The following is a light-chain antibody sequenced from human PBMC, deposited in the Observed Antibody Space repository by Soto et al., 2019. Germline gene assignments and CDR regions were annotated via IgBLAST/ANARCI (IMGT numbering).Light chain of an antibody. CDR1: SSDVGGYDF. CDR3: SSYGRYYSRV. Sequence: QSVLTQPASGSGSPGQAITISCSGTSSDVGGYDFVSWYQQHAGRAPKLLSYEVSRRPPGVSNRFSGSKSGNTASLTISGLQAEDEADYYCSSYGRYYSRVFGTGTQVTVL. J-gene: IGLJ1*01. CDR2: EVS. V-gene: IGLV2-14*01.